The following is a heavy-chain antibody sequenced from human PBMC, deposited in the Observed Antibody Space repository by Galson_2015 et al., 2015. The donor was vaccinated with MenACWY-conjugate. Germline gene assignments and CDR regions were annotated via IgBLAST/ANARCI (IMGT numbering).Heavy chain of an antibody. J-gene: IGHJ6*02. Sequence: CAISGDSVSSNSAAWNWIRQSPSRGLEWLGRTYYRSKWYNDYAVSVKSRITINPDTSKNQFSLQLNSVTPEDTAVYYCARDRPGTTGYYYYGMDVWGQGTTVTVSS. V-gene: IGHV6-1*01. CDR3: ARDRPGTTGYYYYGMDV. CDR1: GDSVSSNSAA. CDR2: TYYRSKWYN. D-gene: IGHD1/OR15-1a*01.